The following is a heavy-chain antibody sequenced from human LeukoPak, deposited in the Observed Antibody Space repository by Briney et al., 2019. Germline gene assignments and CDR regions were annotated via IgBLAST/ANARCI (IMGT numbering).Heavy chain of an antibody. CDR2: INPSGGST. Sequence: GASVKVSCKASGYTFTSYYMHWVRQAPGQGLEWMGIINPSGGSTSYAQKFQGRVTMTRDMSTSTVYMELSSLRSEDTAVYYCARVEGYDSSGYRHWFDPWGQGTLVTVSS. D-gene: IGHD3-22*01. V-gene: IGHV1-46*01. J-gene: IGHJ5*02. CDR1: GYTFTSYY. CDR3: ARVEGYDSSGYRHWFDP.